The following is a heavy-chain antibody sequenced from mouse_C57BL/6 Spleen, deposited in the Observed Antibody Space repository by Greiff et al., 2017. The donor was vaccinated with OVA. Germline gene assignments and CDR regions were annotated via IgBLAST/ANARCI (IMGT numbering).Heavy chain of an antibody. D-gene: IGHD1-1*01. Sequence: QVQLKESGAELVKPGASVKMSCKASGYTFTTYPIEWMKQNHGKSLEWIGNFHPYNDDTKYNEKFKGKATLTVEKSSSTVYLELSRLTSDDSAVYYCARGDYGSSHWYVDVWGTGTTVTVSS. CDR1: GYTFTTYP. CDR2: FHPYNDDT. CDR3: ARGDYGSSHWYVDV. J-gene: IGHJ1*03. V-gene: IGHV1-47*01.